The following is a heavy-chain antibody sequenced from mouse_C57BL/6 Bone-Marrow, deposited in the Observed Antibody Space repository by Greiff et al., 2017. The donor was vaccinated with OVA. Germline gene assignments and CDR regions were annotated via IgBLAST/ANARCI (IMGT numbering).Heavy chain of an antibody. CDR3: ARRLWYYAMDY. CDR1: GFTFSDYG. Sequence: DVKLVESGGGLVKPGGSLKLSCAASGFTFSDYGMHWVRQAPEKGLEWVAYISSGSSTIYYADTVKGRFTISRDNAKNTLFLQMTSLRSEDTAMYYCARRLWYYAMDYWDQGTSVTVSS. CDR2: ISSGSSTI. V-gene: IGHV5-17*01. J-gene: IGHJ4*01. D-gene: IGHD6-1*01.